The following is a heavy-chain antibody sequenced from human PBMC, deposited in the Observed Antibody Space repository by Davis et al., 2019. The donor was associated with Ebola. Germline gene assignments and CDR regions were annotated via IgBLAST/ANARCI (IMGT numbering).Heavy chain of an antibody. J-gene: IGHJ5*02. CDR2: INSDVSST. V-gene: IGHV3-74*01. D-gene: IGHD3-9*01. CDR1: GFTFSSYW. CDR3: TRDFDWHDGS. Sequence: GESLKISCAASGFTFSSYWMHWVRQAPGKGLVWVSRINSDVSSTSYADSVKGRFAISRDIAKNTLFLQMNSLTADDSAVYYCTRDFDWHDGSWGQGTLVTVSS.